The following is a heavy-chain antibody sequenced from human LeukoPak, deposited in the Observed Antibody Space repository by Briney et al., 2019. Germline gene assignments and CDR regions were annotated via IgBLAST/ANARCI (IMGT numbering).Heavy chain of an antibody. J-gene: IGHJ5*02. CDR1: GVSISSYY. V-gene: IGHV4-59*01. CDR3: ARGEITYWFDP. CDR2: IYDSEST. D-gene: IGHD1-14*01. Sequence: PSETLSLTCSGSGVSISSYYWSWLRQPPGKGLEWIGYIYDSESTNYNPSLKSRVTISEDTSKNQFSLKLRFVTAADTAVYYCARGEITYWFDPWGQGTLVTVSS.